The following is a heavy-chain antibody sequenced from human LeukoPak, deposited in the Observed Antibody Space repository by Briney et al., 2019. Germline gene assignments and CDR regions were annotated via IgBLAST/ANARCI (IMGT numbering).Heavy chain of an antibody. CDR3: ARDLGSSGYYPFDY. D-gene: IGHD3-22*01. CDR2: INWNGGST. Sequence: GGSLRLSCAASGFTFDDYGMSWVRQAPGKGLEWVSGINWNGGSTGYADSVKGRFTISRDNAKDSLYLQMNSLRAEDTALYYCARDLGSSGYYPFDYWGQGTLVTVSS. J-gene: IGHJ4*02. CDR1: GFTFDDYG. V-gene: IGHV3-20*04.